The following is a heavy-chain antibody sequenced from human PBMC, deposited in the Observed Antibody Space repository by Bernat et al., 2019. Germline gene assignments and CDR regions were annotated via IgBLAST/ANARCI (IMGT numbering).Heavy chain of an antibody. CDR1: GGSISSSSYY. Sequence: QLQLQESGPGLVKPSETLSLTCTVSGGSISSSSYYWGWIRQPPGKGLEWIGSIYYSGSTYYNPSLKSRVTISVDTSKNQFSLKPSSVTAADTAVYYCARNEYYDFWSGYGMDVWGQGTTVTVSS. D-gene: IGHD3-3*01. V-gene: IGHV4-39*01. CDR3: ARNEYYDFWSGYGMDV. CDR2: IYYSGST. J-gene: IGHJ6*02.